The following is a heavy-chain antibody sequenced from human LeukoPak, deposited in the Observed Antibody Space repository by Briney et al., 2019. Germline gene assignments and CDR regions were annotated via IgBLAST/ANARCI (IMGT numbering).Heavy chain of an antibody. V-gene: IGHV3-53*01. CDR3: ARAKIIAVAGAYYYYGMDV. CDR1: GFTVSSNY. D-gene: IGHD6-19*01. J-gene: IGHJ6*02. Sequence: QPGGSLRLSCAASGFTVSSNYMSWVRQAPGKGLEWVSVIYSGGSTYYADSVKGRFTISRDNSKNTLYLQVNSLRAEDSAVYYCARAKIIAVAGAYYYYGMDVWGQGTTVTVSS. CDR2: IYSGGST.